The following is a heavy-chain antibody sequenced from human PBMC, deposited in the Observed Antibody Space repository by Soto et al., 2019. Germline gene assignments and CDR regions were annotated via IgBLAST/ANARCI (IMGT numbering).Heavy chain of an antibody. D-gene: IGHD3-22*01. CDR1: GGSISSGDYY. V-gene: IGHV4-30-4*01. CDR2: IYYSGST. Sequence: QVQLQESGPGLVKPSQTLSLTCTVSGGSISSGDYYWSWIRQPPGKGLEWIGYIYYSGSTYYNPSLKSRVTISVDTSKNQFSLKLSSVTAADTAVYYCARVGLYDSSGYYLLYFDYWGQGTLVTVSS. CDR3: ARVGLYDSSGYYLLYFDY. J-gene: IGHJ4*02.